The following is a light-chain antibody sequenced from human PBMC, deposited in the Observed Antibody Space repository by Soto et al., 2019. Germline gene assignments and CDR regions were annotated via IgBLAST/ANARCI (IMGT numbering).Light chain of an antibody. CDR2: GNS. CDR1: SSNIGAGYD. V-gene: IGLV1-40*01. J-gene: IGLJ3*02. CDR3: QSYDSSLSAL. Sequence: QAVVTQPPSVSGAPGQRVTISCTGSSSNIGAGYDVHWYQQLPGTVPKLLIYGNSNRPSGVPDRFSGSKSGTSASLAITGLQAEDEADYYFQSYDSSLSALFGGGTKLTVL.